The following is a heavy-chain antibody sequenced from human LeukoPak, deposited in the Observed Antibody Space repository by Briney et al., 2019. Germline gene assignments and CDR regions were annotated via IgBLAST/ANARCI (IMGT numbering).Heavy chain of an antibody. D-gene: IGHD3-22*01. Sequence: GGSLRLSCAASGFTFSSYWMHWVRQAPGKGLVWVSRINSDGSSTSYADSVKGRFTISGDNAKNTLYLQMNSLRAEDTAVYYCARGPYYYDSSGYYSHWGQGTLVTVSS. CDR1: GFTFSSYW. V-gene: IGHV3-74*01. CDR2: INSDGSST. J-gene: IGHJ4*02. CDR3: ARGPYYYDSSGYYSH.